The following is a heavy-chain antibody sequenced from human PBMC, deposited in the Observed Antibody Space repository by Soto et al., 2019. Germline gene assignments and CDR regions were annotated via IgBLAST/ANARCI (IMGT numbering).Heavy chain of an antibody. V-gene: IGHV1-18*01. D-gene: IGHD6-19*01. Sequence: ASVKVSCKASGYTFTSYGISWVRQAPGQGLEWMGWISAYNGNTNYAQKLQGRVTMTTDTSTSTAYMELRSLRSDDTAVYYCARVFEQWLVDAFDIWGQGTMVPVSS. CDR2: ISAYNGNT. CDR1: GYTFTSYG. J-gene: IGHJ3*02. CDR3: ARVFEQWLVDAFDI.